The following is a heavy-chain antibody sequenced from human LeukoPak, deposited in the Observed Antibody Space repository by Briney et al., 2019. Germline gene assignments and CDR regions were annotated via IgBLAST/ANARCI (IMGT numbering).Heavy chain of an antibody. D-gene: IGHD3-3*01. CDR1: GYSFTSYW. CDR3: ARLYAYYDFWSGYGAFDY. CDR2: IYPGDSDT. V-gene: IGHV5-51*01. Sequence: TGESLKISCKGSGYSFTSYWIGWVRQMPGKGLEWMGIIYPGDSDTRYSPSFQGQVTISADKSISTAYLQWSSLKASDTAMYYCARLYAYYDFWSGYGAFDYWGQGTLVTVSS. J-gene: IGHJ4*02.